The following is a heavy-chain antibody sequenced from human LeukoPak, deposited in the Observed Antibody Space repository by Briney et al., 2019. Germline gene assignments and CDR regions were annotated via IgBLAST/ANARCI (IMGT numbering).Heavy chain of an antibody. D-gene: IGHD6-25*01. J-gene: IGHJ4*02. Sequence: SETLSLTCTVSGGSISSHYWSWIRQPPGKGLEWIGYIYYSGSTNYNPSLKSRVTISVDTSKNQFSLKLSSVTAADTAVYYCARGRPALDYRGQGTLVTVSS. CDR3: ARGRPALDY. CDR1: GGSISSHY. CDR2: IYYSGST. V-gene: IGHV4-59*11.